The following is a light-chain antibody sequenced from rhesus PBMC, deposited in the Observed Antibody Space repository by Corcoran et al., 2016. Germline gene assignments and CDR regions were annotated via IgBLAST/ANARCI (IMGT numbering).Light chain of an antibody. J-gene: IGKJ3*01. CDR1: QGIASW. Sequence: DIQMTQSPSSLSTSVGDTVIITCQASQGIASWLAWYQQRPGKAPKLLINKASSLQTGVPSRFSGSESGTDFILIIRNLQPEDFPIYYCLQYDSSPFTFGPGTKLDIK. CDR2: KAS. CDR3: LQYDSSPFT. V-gene: IGKV1-22*01.